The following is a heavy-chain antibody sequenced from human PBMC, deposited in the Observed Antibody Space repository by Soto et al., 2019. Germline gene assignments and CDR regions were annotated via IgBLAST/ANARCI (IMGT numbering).Heavy chain of an antibody. Sequence: ESGGGLVQPGRSLRLSCAASGFTFDDYAMHWVRQAPGKGLEWVSGISWNSGSIGYADSVKGRFTISRDNAKNSLYLQMNSLRAEDTALYYCAGVLLWFGESPRYYGMDVWGQGTTVTVSS. V-gene: IGHV3-9*01. J-gene: IGHJ6*02. CDR3: AGVLLWFGESPRYYGMDV. CDR1: GFTFDDYA. D-gene: IGHD3-10*01. CDR2: ISWNSGSI.